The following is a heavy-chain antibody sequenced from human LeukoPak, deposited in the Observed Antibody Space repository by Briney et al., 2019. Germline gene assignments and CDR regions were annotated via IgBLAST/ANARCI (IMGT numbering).Heavy chain of an antibody. CDR1: GFTFSSYA. J-gene: IGHJ4*02. V-gene: IGHV3-23*01. Sequence: GGSLRLSCAASGFTFSSYAMSWVRQAPGKGLEWVSAISGSGGSTYYADSVKGRFTISRDNSKNTLYPQMNSLRAEDTAVYYCAKDLIFCSSTSCYTGDYWGQGTLVTVSS. D-gene: IGHD2-2*02. CDR2: ISGSGGST. CDR3: AKDLIFCSSTSCYTGDY.